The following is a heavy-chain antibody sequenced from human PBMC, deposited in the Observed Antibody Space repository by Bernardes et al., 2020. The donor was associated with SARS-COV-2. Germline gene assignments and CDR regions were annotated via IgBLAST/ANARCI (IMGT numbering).Heavy chain of an antibody. V-gene: IGHV1-8*01. CDR3: ARTKSEAVAIDY. CDR1: GYTFTSYD. D-gene: IGHD6-19*01. CDR2: MNPNSGNT. Sequence: ASVKVSCKASGYTFTSYDINWVRQATGQGLEWMGWMNPNSGNTGYAQKFQGRLTMTRNTSISTAYMELSSLRSEDTAVYYCARTKSEAVAIDYWGQGTLVTVSS. J-gene: IGHJ4*02.